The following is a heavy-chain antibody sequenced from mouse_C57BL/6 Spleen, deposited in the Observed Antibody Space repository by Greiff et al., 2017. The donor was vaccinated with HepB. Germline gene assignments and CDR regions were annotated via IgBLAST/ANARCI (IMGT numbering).Heavy chain of an antibody. V-gene: IGHV7-3*01. CDR3: ASGTPFAY. J-gene: IGHJ3*01. CDR1: GFTFTDYY. D-gene: IGHD3-3*01. CDR2: IRNKANGYTT. Sequence: EVHLVESGGGLVQPGGSLSLSCAASGFTFTDYYMSWVRQPPGKALEWLGFIRNKANGYTTEYSASVKGRFTISRDNSQSILYLQMNALRAEDSATYYCASGTPFAYWGQGTLVTVSA.